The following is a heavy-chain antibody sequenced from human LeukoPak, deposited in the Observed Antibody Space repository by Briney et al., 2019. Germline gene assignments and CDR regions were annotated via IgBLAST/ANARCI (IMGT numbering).Heavy chain of an antibody. J-gene: IGHJ3*02. CDR3: ARDFSAAFDI. CDR2: IYDSGTT. D-gene: IGHD2/OR15-2a*01. V-gene: IGHV4-59*01. Sequence: PSETLSLTCTVSGGSFGNYYWSWIRQPPGKGLEWIEYIYDSGTTNYNPSLKSRVTISVDTSKNQFSLKLSSVTAADTAVYYCARDFSAAFDIWGQGTMVTVSS. CDR1: GGSFGNYY.